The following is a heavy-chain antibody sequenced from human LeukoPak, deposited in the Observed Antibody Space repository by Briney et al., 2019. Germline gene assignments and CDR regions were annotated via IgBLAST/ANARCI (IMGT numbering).Heavy chain of an antibody. D-gene: IGHD3-22*01. CDR1: GGTFSSYA. J-gene: IGHJ1*01. CDR3: ARGAVQSPYYYDSSGYYYPGQH. V-gene: IGHV1-69*13. Sequence: SVKVSFKASGGTFSSYAISWVRQAPGQGLEWMGGIIPIFGTANYAQKFQGRVTITADESTSTAYMELSSLRSEDTAVYYCARGAVQSPYYYDSSGYYYPGQHWGQGTLVTVSS. CDR2: IIPIFGTA.